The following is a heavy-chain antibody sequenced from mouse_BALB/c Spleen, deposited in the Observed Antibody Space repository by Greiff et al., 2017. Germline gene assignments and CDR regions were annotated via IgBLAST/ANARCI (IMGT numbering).Heavy chain of an antibody. Sequence: EVQLVESGGGLVKPGGSLKLSCAASGFTFSSYAMSWVRQTPEKRLEWVATISSGGSYTYYPDSVKGRFTISRDNAKNTLYLQMSSLRSEDTAMYYCARHEDYGNQFAYWGQGTLVTVSA. D-gene: IGHD2-1*01. CDR3: ARHEDYGNQFAY. J-gene: IGHJ3*01. CDR1: GFTFSSYA. V-gene: IGHV5-9-3*01. CDR2: ISSGGSYT.